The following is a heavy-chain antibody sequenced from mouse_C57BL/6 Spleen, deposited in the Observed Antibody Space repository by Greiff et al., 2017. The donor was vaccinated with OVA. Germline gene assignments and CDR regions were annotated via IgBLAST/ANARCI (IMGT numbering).Heavy chain of an antibody. CDR3: ARDDDYDEGFDY. D-gene: IGHD2-4*01. CDR1: GYTFTSYG. V-gene: IGHV1-81*01. Sequence: VQVVESGAELARPGASVKLSCKASGYTFTSYGISWVKQRTGQGLEWIGEIYPRSGNTYYNEKFKGKATLTADKSSSTAYMELRSLTSEDSAVYFCARDDDYDEGFDYWGQGTTLTVSS. J-gene: IGHJ2*01. CDR2: IYPRSGNT.